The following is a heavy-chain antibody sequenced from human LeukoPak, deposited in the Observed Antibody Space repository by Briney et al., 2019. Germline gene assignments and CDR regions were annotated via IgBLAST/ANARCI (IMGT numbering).Heavy chain of an antibody. Sequence: GGYLRLSCAASGFIFDDYTMHWVRQTAGKGLEWVSLITWEGGTTYYADSVKGRFTISRDNSKNSLYLQMDSLRTEDGALYCCAKGEFGSGPTRSYYFVYWGQGTLVTVSS. D-gene: IGHD3-10*01. CDR1: GFIFDDYT. CDR2: ITWEGGTT. V-gene: IGHV3-43*01. J-gene: IGHJ4*02. CDR3: AKGEFGSGPTRSYYFVY.